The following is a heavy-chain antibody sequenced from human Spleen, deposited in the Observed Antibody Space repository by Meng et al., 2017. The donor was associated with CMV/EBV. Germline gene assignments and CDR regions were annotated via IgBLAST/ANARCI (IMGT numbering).Heavy chain of an antibody. CDR2: IYSGGST. V-gene: IGHV3-53*01. J-gene: IGHJ4*02. CDR3: AREEYDSSGYYYGGVDY. Sequence: GFTVSRNYMSWVRQAPGKGLEWVSIIYSGGSTYYADSVKGRFTISRDNSKNTLYLQMNSLRAEDTAVYYCAREEYDSSGYYYGGVDYWGQGTLVTVSS. CDR1: GFTVSRNY. D-gene: IGHD3-22*01.